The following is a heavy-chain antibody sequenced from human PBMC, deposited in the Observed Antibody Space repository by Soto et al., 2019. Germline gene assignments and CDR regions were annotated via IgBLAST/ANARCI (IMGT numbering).Heavy chain of an antibody. CDR2: INPATGAA. CDR3: ARGGGVGVAGSAAFDM. CDR1: GYPVTAYY. Sequence: QLHLVQSGAVVKKPGASVTVSCSASGYPVTAYYMHWVRQAPGRGLEWMGGINPATGAAKYTQTFQGRVTMTRDTSTSTVFMDLSGLPSEDTAVFCCARGGGVGVAGSAAFDMWGQGTLVTVSS. D-gene: IGHD3-3*01. J-gene: IGHJ3*02. V-gene: IGHV1-2*02.